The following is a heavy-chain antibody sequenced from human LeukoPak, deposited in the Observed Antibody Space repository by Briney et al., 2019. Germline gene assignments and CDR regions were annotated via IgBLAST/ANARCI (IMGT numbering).Heavy chain of an antibody. CDR1: GFTFSSYW. V-gene: IGHV3-74*01. CDR3: ARDPTTKTGTDLTTDY. CDR2: INSDGSST. Sequence: GGSLRLSCAASGFTFSSYWMHWVRQAPGKGLVWVSRINSDGSSTSYADSVKGRFTISRDNAKNTLYLHMNSLRAEDTAVYYCARDPTTKTGTDLTTDYWGQGTLVTVSS. J-gene: IGHJ4*02. D-gene: IGHD1-1*01.